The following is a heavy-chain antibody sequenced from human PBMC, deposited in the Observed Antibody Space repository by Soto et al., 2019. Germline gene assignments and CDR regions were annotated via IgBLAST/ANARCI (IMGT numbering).Heavy chain of an antibody. CDR2: IYYSGST. J-gene: IGHJ4*02. CDR3: ARGSYGDYVYFDY. Sequence: PSETLSLTCTVSGGSISSYYWSWIRQPPGKGLEWIGYIYYSGSTNYNPSLKSRVTISVDTSKNQFSLKLSSVTAADTAVYYCARGSYGDYVYFDYWGQGTLVTVSS. V-gene: IGHV4-59*01. CDR1: GGSISSYY. D-gene: IGHD4-17*01.